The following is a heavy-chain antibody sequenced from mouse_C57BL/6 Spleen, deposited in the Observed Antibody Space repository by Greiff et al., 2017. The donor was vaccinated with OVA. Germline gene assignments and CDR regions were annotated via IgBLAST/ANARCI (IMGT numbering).Heavy chain of an antibody. CDR1: GYTFTSYW. CDR2: IDPSDSYT. J-gene: IGHJ3*01. V-gene: IGHV1-50*01. CDR3: ARSRRGYDALAY. Sequence: QVQLQQPGAELVKPGASVKLSCKASGYTFTSYWMPWVKQRPGQGLEWIGEIDPSDSYTNYNQKFKGKATLTVDTASSTAYMQLSSLTSEDSAVYYCARSRRGYDALAYWGQGTLVTVSA. D-gene: IGHD2-2*01.